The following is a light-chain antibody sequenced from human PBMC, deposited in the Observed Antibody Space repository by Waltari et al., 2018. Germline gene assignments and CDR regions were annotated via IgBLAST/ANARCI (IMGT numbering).Light chain of an antibody. J-gene: IGKJ1*01. CDR1: QSVAKY. CDR3: QKYDSLPAT. V-gene: IGKV3-20*01. Sequence: EIVLTQYPGTLSLSPGERANLSCRASQSVAKYLAWYQQKPGQAPRLLIYHTSNRANGIPDRFSGSGSGTDFSLTISRLDPEDFAVYYCQKYDSLPATFGQGTKVEIK. CDR2: HTS.